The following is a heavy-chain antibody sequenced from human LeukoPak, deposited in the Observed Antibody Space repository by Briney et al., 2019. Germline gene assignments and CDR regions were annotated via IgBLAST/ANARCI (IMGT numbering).Heavy chain of an antibody. Sequence: PGGSLRLSCAASGNYWMHWVRQVPGKGLVWVSHINSDGSWTSYADSVKGRFTISRDNAKNSLYLQMNSLRAEDTAVYYCARNGGYSYSFGPAVDYWGQGTLVTVSS. CDR3: ARNGGYSYSFGPAVDY. D-gene: IGHD5-18*01. J-gene: IGHJ4*02. CDR2: INSDGSWT. V-gene: IGHV3-74*01. CDR1: GNYW.